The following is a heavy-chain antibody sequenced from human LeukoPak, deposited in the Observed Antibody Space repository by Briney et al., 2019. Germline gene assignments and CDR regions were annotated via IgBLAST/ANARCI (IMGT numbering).Heavy chain of an antibody. J-gene: IGHJ4*02. CDR1: GFTFDDYA. CDR3: AKLAYGGNSGYFDY. CDR2: ISWNSGSI. V-gene: IGHV3-9*01. Sequence: GGSLRLSCAASGFTFDDYAMHWVRQAPGKGLEWVSGISWNSGSIGYADSVKGRFTISRDNAKNSLYLQMNSLRAEDTALYYCAKLAYGGNSGYFDYWSQGTLVTVSS. D-gene: IGHD4-23*01.